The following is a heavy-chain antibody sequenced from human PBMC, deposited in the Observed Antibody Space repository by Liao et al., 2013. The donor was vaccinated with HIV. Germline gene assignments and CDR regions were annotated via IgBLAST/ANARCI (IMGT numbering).Heavy chain of an antibody. CDR2: IYYSGST. CDR1: GGSISSSSYY. CDR3: ARVSFLPEWYQLLSKKGDWFDP. V-gene: IGHV4-39*07. J-gene: IGHJ5*02. D-gene: IGHD2-2*01. Sequence: QLQLQESGPGLVKPSETLSLTCTVSGGSISSSSYYWGWIRQPPGKGLEWIGSIYYSGSTYYNPSLKSRVTISVDTSKNQFSLKLSSVTAADTAVYYCARVSFLPEWYQLLSKKGDWFDPVGPGNPGHRLL.